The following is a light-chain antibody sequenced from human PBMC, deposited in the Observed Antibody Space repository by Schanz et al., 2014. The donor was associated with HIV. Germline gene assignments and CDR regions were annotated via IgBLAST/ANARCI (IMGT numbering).Light chain of an antibody. Sequence: DIVLTQSPGTLSLSPGERATLSCRASQYVSNNYLSWHQQKPGQAPRLLIFGASGRATGIPDRFSGSGSGTDFTLTISRLEPEDFAVYYCQQYGGSPTFGQGTKVEIK. V-gene: IGKV3-20*01. CDR2: GAS. CDR1: QYVSNNY. J-gene: IGKJ1*01. CDR3: QQYGGSPT.